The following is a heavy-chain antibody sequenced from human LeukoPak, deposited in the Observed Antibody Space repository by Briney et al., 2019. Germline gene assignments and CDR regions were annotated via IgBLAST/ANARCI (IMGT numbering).Heavy chain of an antibody. CDR1: GYTFTSYD. CDR3: ARGGVAARLRKWFDP. J-gene: IGHJ5*02. Sequence: GASVKVSCKASGYTFTSYDINWVRQATGQGLEWMGWMNPNSGNTGYAQKFQGRVTMTRNTSISTAYMELSSLRSEDTAVHYCARGGVAARLRKWFDPWGQGTLVTVSS. V-gene: IGHV1-8*01. CDR2: MNPNSGNT. D-gene: IGHD6-6*01.